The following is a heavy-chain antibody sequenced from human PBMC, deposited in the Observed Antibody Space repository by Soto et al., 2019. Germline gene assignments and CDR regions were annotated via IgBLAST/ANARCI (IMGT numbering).Heavy chain of an antibody. CDR3: ARDGGQYYYGSGRHTGFDP. CDR2: IIPIFGTA. J-gene: IGHJ5*02. V-gene: IGHV1-69*12. CDR1: GGTFSSYA. D-gene: IGHD3-10*01. Sequence: QVQLVQSGAEVKKPGSSVKVSCKASGGTFSSYAISWVRQAPGQGLEWMGGIIPIFGTANYAQKFQGRVTIPADDSTSTAYMELSSLRSEDTAVYYCARDGGQYYYGSGRHTGFDPWGQGTLVTVSS.